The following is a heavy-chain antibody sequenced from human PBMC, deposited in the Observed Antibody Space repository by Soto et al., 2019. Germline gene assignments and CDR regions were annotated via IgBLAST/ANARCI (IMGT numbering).Heavy chain of an antibody. V-gene: IGHV4-4*07. Sequence: QVQLLESGPGLVKPSETLSLTCTVSGASISSYYWSWIRQPAGKGLEWIGRVYVTGSTFYNPSLKSRVSMSVDTSKNQFSLRLSSVTAADTAVYYCARDISYSGYCSVGTCVPGDFWGQGTRVTVSS. CDR2: VYVTGST. CDR1: GASISSYY. CDR3: ARDISYSGYCSVGTCVPGDF. D-gene: IGHD2-15*01. J-gene: IGHJ4*02.